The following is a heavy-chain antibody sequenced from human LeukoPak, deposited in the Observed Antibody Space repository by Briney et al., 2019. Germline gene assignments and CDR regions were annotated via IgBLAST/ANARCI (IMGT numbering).Heavy chain of an antibody. CDR2: IYYSGST. Sequence: SQTLSLTCTVSGGSISSGGYYWGWIRQHPGKGLEWIGYIYYSGSTYYNPSLKSRLTISVDTSKSQFSLKLSSVTAADTAVYYCGSLATPGLHFDYWGQGALVTVSS. CDR3: GSLATPGLHFDY. J-gene: IGHJ4*02. V-gene: IGHV4-31*03. D-gene: IGHD6-6*01. CDR1: GGSISSGGYY.